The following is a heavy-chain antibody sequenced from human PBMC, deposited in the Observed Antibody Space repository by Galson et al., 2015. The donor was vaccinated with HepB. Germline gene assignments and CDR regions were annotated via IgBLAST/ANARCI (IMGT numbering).Heavy chain of an antibody. CDR2: IVVGSGNT. J-gene: IGHJ3*02. D-gene: IGHD1-26*01. Sequence: SCKASGFTFTSSAVQWVRQARGQRLEWIGWIVVGSGNTNYAQKFQERVTITRDMSTSTAYMELSSLRSEDTAVYYCAASELLFAFDIWGQGTMVTVSS. V-gene: IGHV1-58*01. CDR1: GFTFTSSA. CDR3: AASELLFAFDI.